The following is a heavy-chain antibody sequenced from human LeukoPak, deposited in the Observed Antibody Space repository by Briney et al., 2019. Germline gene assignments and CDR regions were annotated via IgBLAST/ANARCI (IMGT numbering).Heavy chain of an antibody. J-gene: IGHJ4*02. V-gene: IGHV4-34*01. Sequence: SETLSLTCAVYGGSFSGYYWSWIRQPPGEGLEWIGEINHSGSTNYNPSLKSRVTISVDTSKNQFSLKLSSVTAADTAVYYCARYGSMTSVVPESFDYWGQGTLVTVSS. CDR1: GGSFSGYY. CDR2: INHSGST. CDR3: ARYGSMTSVVPESFDY. D-gene: IGHD4-23*01.